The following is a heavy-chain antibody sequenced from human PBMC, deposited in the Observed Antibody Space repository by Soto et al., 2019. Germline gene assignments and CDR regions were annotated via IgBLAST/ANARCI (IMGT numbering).Heavy chain of an antibody. V-gene: IGHV1-2*02. D-gene: IGHD3-16*01. J-gene: IGHJ4*02. CDR1: GYTFTDYF. CDR2: INGNSGGT. Sequence: ASVKVSCKASGYTFTDYFMHWVRQAPGQGLEWMGWINGNSGGTSYAQKFQGRVAMTRDTSISTAYMELSSLTFDDTAVYYCARAPADSMIGIDYWGQGTLVPVSS. CDR3: ARAPADSMIGIDY.